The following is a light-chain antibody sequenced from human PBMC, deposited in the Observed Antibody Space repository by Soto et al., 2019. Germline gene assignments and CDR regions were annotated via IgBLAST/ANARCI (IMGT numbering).Light chain of an antibody. V-gene: IGKV3-15*01. CDR1: QRVGTK. Sequence: IVMTQSPATLSVSPGERATLSCRASQRVGTKLAWYQQKPGQAPRLLIYGASTRATGVPARLSGSGSGTEFSLTISSLPSEDFAVYYCQQYYAWYTFGQGTKLEIK. CDR3: QQYYAWYT. J-gene: IGKJ2*01. CDR2: GAS.